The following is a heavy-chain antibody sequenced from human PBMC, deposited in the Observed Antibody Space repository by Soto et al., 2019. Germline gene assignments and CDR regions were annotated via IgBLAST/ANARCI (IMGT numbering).Heavy chain of an antibody. CDR3: ERGDRGYAFEDDYYGRDV. Sequence: QVQLVQSGAEVKKPGSSVKVSCKASGGTFSSYTISWVRQAHGQGLEGRGRILPILGIANYAQKFQGRVTITADKSTSTAYMELSSLKSEYTAVYYCERGDRGYAFEDDYYGRDVWGQGTTVTVYS. V-gene: IGHV1-69*02. CDR1: GGTFSSYT. CDR2: ILPILGIA. J-gene: IGHJ6*02. D-gene: IGHD5-12*01.